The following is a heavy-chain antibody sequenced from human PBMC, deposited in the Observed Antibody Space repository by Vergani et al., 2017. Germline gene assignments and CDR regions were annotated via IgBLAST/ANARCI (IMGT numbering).Heavy chain of an antibody. CDR3: ARRLLRGYSYGSFDY. CDR1: GGSISSSSYY. V-gene: IGHV4-39*01. Sequence: QLQLQESGPGLVKPSETLSLTCTVSGGSISSSSYYWGWIRQPPGKGLEWIGSIYYSGSTYYNPSLKSRVTISVDTSKNQFSLKLSSVTAADTAVYYCARRLLRGYSYGSFDYWGQRTLVTVSS. CDR2: IYYSGST. D-gene: IGHD5-18*01. J-gene: IGHJ4*02.